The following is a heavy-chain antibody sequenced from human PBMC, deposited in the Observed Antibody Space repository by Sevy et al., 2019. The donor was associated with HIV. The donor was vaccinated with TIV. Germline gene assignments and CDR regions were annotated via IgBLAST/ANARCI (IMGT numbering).Heavy chain of an antibody. J-gene: IGHJ6*02. Sequence: ASVKVSCKASGYTLNDYGISWVRQAPGQGLAWIGWVTTYKDSTNYAQNFQDRVTLTTDTSTNTAYMELRSLRSDDTAVYYCARVDPYYEFGDVWGQGTTVTVSS. CDR3: ARVDPYYEFGDV. CDR1: GYTLNDYG. D-gene: IGHD3-3*01. CDR2: VTTYKDST. V-gene: IGHV1-18*01.